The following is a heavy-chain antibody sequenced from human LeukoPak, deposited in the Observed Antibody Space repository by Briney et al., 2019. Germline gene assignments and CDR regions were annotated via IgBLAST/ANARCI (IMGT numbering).Heavy chain of an antibody. CDR3: ARTSEAAGPFDY. Sequence: GSLRLSCAASGFTFSSYSMNWVRQAPGKGLEWVSSISSSSSYIYYADSVKGRFTISRDNAKNSLYLQMNSLRAEDTAVYYCARTSEAAGPFDYWGQGTLVTVSS. J-gene: IGHJ4*02. CDR1: GFTFSSYS. CDR2: ISSSSSYI. V-gene: IGHV3-21*01. D-gene: IGHD6-13*01.